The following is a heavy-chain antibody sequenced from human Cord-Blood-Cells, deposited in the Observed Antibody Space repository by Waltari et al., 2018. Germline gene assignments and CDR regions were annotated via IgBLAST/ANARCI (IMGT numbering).Heavy chain of an antibody. CDR1: GFTFSSYS. D-gene: IGHD3-3*02. V-gene: IGHV3-21*01. J-gene: IGHJ4*02. CDR2: ISSSSSYI. CDR3: ARDHISDY. Sequence: EVQLVESGGGLVKPGGSLRLSCAASGFTFSSYSMNWVRQAPGKGLECDSSISSSSSYIHYPDAGKGRYTISEDNAKNSLCLQMNSLRAEDTAVYYCARDHISDYWGQGTVVHVS.